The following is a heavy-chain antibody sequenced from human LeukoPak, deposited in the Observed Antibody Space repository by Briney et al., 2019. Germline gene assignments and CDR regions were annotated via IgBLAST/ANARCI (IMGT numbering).Heavy chain of an antibody. CDR2: ISAYNGNT. CDR3: ARERGSPSSSPGYYYYGMDV. J-gene: IGHJ6*02. Sequence: GASVKVSCKASGYTFTSYGISWVRQAPGQGLEWMGWISAYNGNTNYAQKLQGRVTMTTDTSTSTAYMELRSLRSDDTAVYYCARERGSPSSSPGYYYYGMDVWGQGTTVTVSS. D-gene: IGHD6-13*01. CDR1: GYTFTSYG. V-gene: IGHV1-18*01.